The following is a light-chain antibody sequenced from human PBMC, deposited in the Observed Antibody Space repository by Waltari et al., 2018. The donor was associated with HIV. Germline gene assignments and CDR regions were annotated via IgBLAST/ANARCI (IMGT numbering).Light chain of an antibody. CDR1: TSNIGDNY. CDR2: ENN. V-gene: IGLV1-51*02. J-gene: IGLJ3*02. CDR3: GTWDSNLSAWV. Sequence: QSVLTQPPSVSAAPGQKVTFSCSGSTSNIGDNYLSWYQHLPGTAPKLLIFENNKRPSGIPDRFSGSKSGTSATLGITGLQTGDEADYYCGTWDSNLSAWVFGGGTKVTVL.